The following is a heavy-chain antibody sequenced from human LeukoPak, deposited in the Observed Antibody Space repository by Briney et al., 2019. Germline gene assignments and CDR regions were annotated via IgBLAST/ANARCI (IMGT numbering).Heavy chain of an antibody. V-gene: IGHV3-21*01. CDR3: ARDIYDDSGYFRRGLDY. CDR2: ISTTSSYI. CDR1: GFTFSDYS. D-gene: IGHD3-22*01. J-gene: IGHJ4*02. Sequence: GGSLRLSCAASGFTFSDYSMNWVRQAPGKGLEWVSSISTTSSYIYYADSVKGRFTISRDNAKNSLYLQMNSLRANDTAVYFCARDIYDDSGYFRRGLDYWGQGILVTVSS.